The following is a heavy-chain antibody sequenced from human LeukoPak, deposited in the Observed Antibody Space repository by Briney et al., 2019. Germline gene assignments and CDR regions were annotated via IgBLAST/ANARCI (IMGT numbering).Heavy chain of an antibody. Sequence: SETLSLTCTVSGGSISSYYWSWIRQPPGKGLEWIGYIYYSGSTKYNPSLKSRITISVDTSKNQFSLKLSHVTPAEPAGYYSGSTNYNPSLKSRVTISVDTSKNQFSLKLSSVTAANTAVYYCASTSKGHPYGDSNWFDPWGQGTLVTVSS. D-gene: IGHD3-10*01. CDR1: GGSISSYY. J-gene: IGHJ5*02. CDR2: IYYSGST. V-gene: IGHV4-59*01. CDR3: GSTNYNPSLKSRVTISVDTSKNQFSLKLSSVTAANTAVYYCASTSKGHPYGDSNWFDP.